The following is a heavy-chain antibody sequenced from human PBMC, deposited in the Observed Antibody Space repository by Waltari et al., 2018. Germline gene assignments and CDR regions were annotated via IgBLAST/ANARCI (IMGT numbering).Heavy chain of an antibody. CDR1: GGTFSSYA. V-gene: IGHV1-69*04. D-gene: IGHD3-16*02. CDR2: IIPILGIA. J-gene: IGHJ4*02. Sequence: QVQLVQSGAEVKKPGSSVKVSCQASGGTFSSYAIRWVRQAPGQGLEWMGGIIPILGIANYAQKFQGRVTITADESTSTAYMELSSLRSEDTAVYYCARGAPVGSYPLFDYWGQGTLVTVSS. CDR3: ARGAPVGSYPLFDY.